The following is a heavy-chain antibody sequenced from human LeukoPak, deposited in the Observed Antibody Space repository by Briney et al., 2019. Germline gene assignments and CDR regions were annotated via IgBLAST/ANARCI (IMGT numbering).Heavy chain of an antibody. CDR3: ARERITMVRGVIFYWFDP. CDR1: GSTFSSYA. V-gene: IGHV3-23*01. D-gene: IGHD3-10*01. CDR2: ISASGGRT. Sequence: GGSLRLSCAASGSTFSSYAMTWVRQAPGKGLGWVSSISASGGRTYYTDSVKGRFTISRDNAKNTLYLQMNSLRAEDTAVYYCARERITMVRGVIFYWFDPWGQGTLVTVSS. J-gene: IGHJ5*02.